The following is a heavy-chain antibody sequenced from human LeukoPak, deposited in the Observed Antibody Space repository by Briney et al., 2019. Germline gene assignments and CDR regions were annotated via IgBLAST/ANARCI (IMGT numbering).Heavy chain of an antibody. V-gene: IGHV3-48*03. CDR2: ISDHGKSR. CDR3: AREARYCGGDCSNGMDV. CDR1: GFTFSNYE. J-gene: IGHJ6*02. D-gene: IGHD2-21*02. Sequence: AGGSLRLSCAASGFTFSNYEMNWVRQAPGKGLEWVSYISDHGKSRNYVDSVKGRFTISRDNAKNSLYLQMNSLRAEDTAVYYCAREARYCGGDCSNGMDVWGQGTTVTVSS.